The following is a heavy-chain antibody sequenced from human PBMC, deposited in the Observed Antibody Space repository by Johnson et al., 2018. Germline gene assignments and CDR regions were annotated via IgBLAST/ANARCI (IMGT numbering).Heavy chain of an antibody. Sequence: EVQLVESGGGLVQPGGSLRLSCAASGFTFSSYAMSWVRQAPGKGLEWVSAIRGSGGSTYYADSMKGRFTISRGNSKTPLYVQMDGLRAKDTAVYYCAKDITGYGGNTENFQHWGRGTLVTVSS. V-gene: IGHV3-23*04. D-gene: IGHD4-23*01. J-gene: IGHJ1*01. CDR3: AKDITGYGGNTENFQH. CDR1: GFTFSSYA. CDR2: IRGSGGST.